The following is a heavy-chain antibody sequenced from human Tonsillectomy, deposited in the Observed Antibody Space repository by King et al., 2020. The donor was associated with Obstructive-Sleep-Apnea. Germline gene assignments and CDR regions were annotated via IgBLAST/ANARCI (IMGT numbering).Heavy chain of an antibody. V-gene: IGHV3-9*01. Sequence: VQLVESGGGLVQPGRSLRLSCAASGFNSNDYAMHWVRQAPGKGLEGVSGIYWDGSRTGYADFVKGRFTISRENAKSSLYLKMNNLKAEDTAVYYCGKDISPGGMDVWGQGTTVTVSS. CDR1: GFNSNDYA. CDR3: GKDISPGGMDV. CDR2: IYWDGSRT. D-gene: IGHD1-14*01. J-gene: IGHJ6*02.